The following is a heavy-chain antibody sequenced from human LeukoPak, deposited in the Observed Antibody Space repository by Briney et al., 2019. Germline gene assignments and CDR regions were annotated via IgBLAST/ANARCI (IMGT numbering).Heavy chain of an antibody. J-gene: IGHJ4*02. CDR3: THIKPSGSYLYYSDY. Sequence: SGPTLVKPTQTLMLTCTFSGFSLSTNGVGVGWIRQPPGKALEWLALIYWNDDKRYSPSLKSRLTITKDTSKNQVVLTMTNMDPVDTATYYCTHIKPSGSYLYYSDYWGQGTLVTVSS. CDR1: GFSLSTNGVG. CDR2: IYWNDDK. D-gene: IGHD1-26*01. V-gene: IGHV2-5*01.